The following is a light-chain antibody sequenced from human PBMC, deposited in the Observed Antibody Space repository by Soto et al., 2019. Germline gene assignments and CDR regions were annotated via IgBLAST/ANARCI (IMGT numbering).Light chain of an antibody. CDR2: LNSDGSH. Sequence: QPVLTQSPSASASLGASVNLTCTLSSGHSSYAIAWHQQQPEKGPRYLMKLNSDGSHTKGDGIPDRFSGSSSGAERYLTISSLQSEDEADYYCQTWDTGIEVFGGGTKVTVL. CDR3: QTWDTGIEV. J-gene: IGLJ2*01. V-gene: IGLV4-69*01. CDR1: SGHSSYA.